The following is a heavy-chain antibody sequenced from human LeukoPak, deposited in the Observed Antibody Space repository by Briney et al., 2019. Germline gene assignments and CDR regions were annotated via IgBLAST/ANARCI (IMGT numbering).Heavy chain of an antibody. CDR1: GFTFSSYG. Sequence: GGSLRLSCAASGFTFSSYGMSWVRRAPGKGLEWVSAISGSGGSTYYTDSVKGRFTISRDNSKNTLYLQMNSLRAEDTAVYYCAKAVVFSGKFDPWGQGTLVTVSS. D-gene: IGHD5-12*01. CDR3: AKAVVFSGKFDP. J-gene: IGHJ5*02. CDR2: ISGSGGST. V-gene: IGHV3-23*01.